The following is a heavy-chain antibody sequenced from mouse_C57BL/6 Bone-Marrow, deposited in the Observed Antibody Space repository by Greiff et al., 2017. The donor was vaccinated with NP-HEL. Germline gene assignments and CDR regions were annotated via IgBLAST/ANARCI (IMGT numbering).Heavy chain of an antibody. J-gene: IGHJ1*03. Sequence: EVQLQQSVAELVRPGASVKLSCTASGFNIKNTYMHWVKQRPEQGLEWIGRIDPANGNTKYAPKFQGKATITADTSSNTAYLQLSSLTSEDTAIYYCENFHYYGSGYRDWYFDVWGTGTTVTVAS. CDR2: IDPANGNT. CDR3: ENFHYYGSGYRDWYFDV. V-gene: IGHV14-3*01. CDR1: GFNIKNTY. D-gene: IGHD1-1*01.